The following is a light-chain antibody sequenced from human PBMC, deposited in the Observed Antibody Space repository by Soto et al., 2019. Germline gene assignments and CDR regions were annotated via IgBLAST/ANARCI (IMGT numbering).Light chain of an antibody. J-gene: IGKJ4*01. CDR2: GAS. CDR3: QQYGSTPLT. V-gene: IGKV3-20*01. CDR1: QGVFPTY. Sequence: EIVLTQSPGTMSLSPGERATLSSRPIQGVFPTYLAWYQQNPGQAPRLLFYGASNRATGITDRCTGSGSGTDFTLTISRREPEDCAVYYCQQYGSTPLTFGGGTKVEIK.